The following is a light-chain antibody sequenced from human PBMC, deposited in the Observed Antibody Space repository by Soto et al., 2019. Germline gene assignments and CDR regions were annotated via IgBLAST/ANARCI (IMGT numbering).Light chain of an antibody. Sequence: QSVLTQPPSASGSPGQSVTISCTGTSSVVGGYNYVSWYQQHPGKAPKLMIYEVSKRPSGVPDRFSGSKSGNTASLTVSGLQAEDEADYYCSSYAGSNNYVFRTGTKVTVL. CDR1: SSVVGGYNY. J-gene: IGLJ1*01. CDR2: EVS. V-gene: IGLV2-8*01. CDR3: SSYAGSNNYV.